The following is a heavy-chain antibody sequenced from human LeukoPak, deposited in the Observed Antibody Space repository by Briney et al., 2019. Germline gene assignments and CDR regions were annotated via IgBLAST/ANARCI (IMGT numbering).Heavy chain of an antibody. V-gene: IGHV4-59*01. CDR2: IYFSGST. CDR3: ARSRYCSSTSCYYYYYYMDV. Sequence: SETLSLTCTVSGGSISSYYWSWIRQPPGKGLEWIGCIYFSGSTNYNPSLKSRVTISVDTSKSQFSLKLSSVTAADTAVYYCARSRYCSSTSCYYYYYYMDVWGKGTTVTVSS. J-gene: IGHJ6*03. CDR1: GGSISSYY. D-gene: IGHD2-2*01.